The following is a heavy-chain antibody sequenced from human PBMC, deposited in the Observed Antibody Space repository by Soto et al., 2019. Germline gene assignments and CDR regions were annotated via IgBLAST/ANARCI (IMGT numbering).Heavy chain of an antibody. CDR1: GGSVSSFRYY. CDR3: ARHHDMFDSPPRSPQFYHGMDV. J-gene: IGHJ6*02. Sequence: XTLSLTCRVSGGSVSSFRYYWSWIRQPPGRRPEWIGYIHHSGATRYNPSLNDRVPISLETSKNNLALKLKSVTAADTAVYYCARHHDMFDSPPRSPQFYHGMDVWGQGTTGTVSS. V-gene: IGHV4-61*03. D-gene: IGHD3-10*02. CDR2: IHHSGAT.